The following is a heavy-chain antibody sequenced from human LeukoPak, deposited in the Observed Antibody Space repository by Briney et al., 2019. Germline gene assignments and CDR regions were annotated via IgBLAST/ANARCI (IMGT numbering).Heavy chain of an antibody. V-gene: IGHV3-48*04. Sequence: GGSLRLSCAASGFTSTSYRINWVRQAPGKGLEWISYVSSTGKTTYYAASVKGRVTFSRDDADNSLYLQMNSLRVEDTGIYYCVSRPLSGRSTWYTLDFWGQGVLVTVSS. CDR1: GFTSTSYR. D-gene: IGHD6-13*01. CDR2: VSSTGKTT. CDR3: VSRPLSGRSTWYTLDF. J-gene: IGHJ4*02.